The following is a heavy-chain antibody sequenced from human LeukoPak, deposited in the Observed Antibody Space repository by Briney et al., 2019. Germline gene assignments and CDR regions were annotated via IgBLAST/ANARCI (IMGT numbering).Heavy chain of an antibody. CDR1: GYSISSAYY. V-gene: IGHV4-38-2*02. CDR2: IYHTGTT. D-gene: IGHD3-10*01. Sequence: PSETPSLTCSVSGYSISSAYYWGWIRQTPGKGLEWIGSIYHTGTTYYNPSLKTRVTIYVDTSKKQFSLKLNSVTAADTAVYYCAISGSGTYYDEQFDYWGQGTLVTVSS. J-gene: IGHJ4*02. CDR3: AISGSGTYYDEQFDY.